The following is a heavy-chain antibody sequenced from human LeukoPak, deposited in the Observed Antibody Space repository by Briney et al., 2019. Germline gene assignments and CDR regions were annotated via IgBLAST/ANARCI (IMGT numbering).Heavy chain of an antibody. V-gene: IGHV4-59*01. CDR1: GGSISSYY. D-gene: IGHD3-10*01. J-gene: IGHJ4*02. CDR2: FYYSGST. CDR3: AREVRYYGSGSYYPLFDY. Sequence: PSETLSLTCTVSGGSISSYYWSWIRQPPGKGLEWIGYFYYSGSTNYNPSLKSRVTISVDTSKNQFSLKLSSVTAADTAVYYCAREVRYYGSGSYYPLFDYWGQGTLVTVSS.